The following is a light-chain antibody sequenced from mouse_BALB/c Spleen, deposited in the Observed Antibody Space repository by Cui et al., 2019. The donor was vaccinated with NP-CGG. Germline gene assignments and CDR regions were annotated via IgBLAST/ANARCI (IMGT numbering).Light chain of an antibody. CDR1: TGTVTTYNY. J-gene: IGLJ1*01. CDR2: GTN. Sequence: QAVVTQEFALTTSPGETVTLTCRSSTGTVTTYNYANWVQEKSNHLFTGLIGGTNNRAPGVPARFSGSLIGDKAALTITGAQTEDEAIYFCALWYSNHWVFGGGTKLAVL. V-gene: IGLV1*01. CDR3: ALWYSNHWV.